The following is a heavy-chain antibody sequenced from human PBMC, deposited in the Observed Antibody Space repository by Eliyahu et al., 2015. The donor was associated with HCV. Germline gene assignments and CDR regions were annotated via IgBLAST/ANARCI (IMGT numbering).Heavy chain of an antibody. V-gene: IGHV3-72*01. CDR3: GTFKVPAAKGFDY. J-gene: IGHJ4*02. CDR1: GFTFSDHY. CDR2: SRNKAKSYTT. D-gene: IGHD2-2*01. Sequence: EVQLVESGGGLVQPGGSLRLSCAVSGFTFSDHYMAWVRQAPGKGLGWVGRSRNKAKSYTTEYAASVKGRFTISRDDSKNSLYLQMNSLKTEDTAVYYCGTFKVPAAKGFDYWGQGTLVTVSS.